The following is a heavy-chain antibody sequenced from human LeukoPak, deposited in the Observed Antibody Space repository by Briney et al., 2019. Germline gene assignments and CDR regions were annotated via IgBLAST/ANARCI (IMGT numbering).Heavy chain of an antibody. CDR2: IYSGGST. V-gene: IGHV3-53*01. Sequence: GGSLRLSCAASGFTVSSNYMSWVRQAPGKGLEWVSVIYSGGSTYYADSVKGRFTISRDNSKNTLYLQMNSLRAEDTAVYYCAKDADSSSWYVAYFDYWGQGTLVTVSS. CDR1: GFTVSSNY. CDR3: AKDADSSSWYVAYFDY. J-gene: IGHJ4*02. D-gene: IGHD6-13*01.